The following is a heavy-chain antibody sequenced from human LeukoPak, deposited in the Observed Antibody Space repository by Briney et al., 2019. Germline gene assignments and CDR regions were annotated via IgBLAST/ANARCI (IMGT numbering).Heavy chain of an antibody. CDR3: ARDIVVVPAALAFDI. CDR2: IIHIFGTA. Sequence: SVKVSCKASGGTFSSYAISGVRQAPGQGLEGMGGIIHIFGTANYAQKFQGRVTITADESTSTAYMELSSLRSEDTAVYYCARDIVVVPAALAFDIWGQGTMVTVSS. J-gene: IGHJ3*02. D-gene: IGHD2-2*01. CDR1: GGTFSSYA. V-gene: IGHV1-69*13.